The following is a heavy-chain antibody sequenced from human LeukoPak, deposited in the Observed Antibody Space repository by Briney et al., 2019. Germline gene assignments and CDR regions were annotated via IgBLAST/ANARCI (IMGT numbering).Heavy chain of an antibody. CDR3: SRASVSSSGWYSGY. CDR1: GYTFTSYD. V-gene: IGHV1-8*01. J-gene: IGHJ4*02. CDR2: MSPYSGNT. Sequence: ASVSVSYMPSGYTFTSYDIHWVRQAAGQGRAGMGWMSPYSGNTDYAQKFQGRVTMTRNTSISTAYMELTSLGSDDTAVYYCSRASVSSSGWYSGYWGQGSQVTVSS. D-gene: IGHD6-19*01.